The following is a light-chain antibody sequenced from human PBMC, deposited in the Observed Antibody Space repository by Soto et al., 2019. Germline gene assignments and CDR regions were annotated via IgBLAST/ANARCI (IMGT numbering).Light chain of an antibody. J-gene: IGLJ3*02. CDR1: SGHNTYI. Sequence: QSVLTQSSSASASLGSSVKLTCILSSGHNTYIIAWHQQQPGKAPRFLMTLDRSGSYNRGSGVPDRFSGSSSGADRYLTIANLQFEDEGDYYCETWYSNTPKVFGGGTKVTVL. CDR3: ETWYSNTPKV. V-gene: IGLV4-60*02. CDR2: LDRSGSY.